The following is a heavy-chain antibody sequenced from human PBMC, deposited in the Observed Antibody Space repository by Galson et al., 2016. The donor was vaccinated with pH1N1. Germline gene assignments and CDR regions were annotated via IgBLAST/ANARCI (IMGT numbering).Heavy chain of an antibody. CDR1: GFSVSSNY. Sequence: SLRLSCATSGFSVSSNYINWVRQAPGKGLEWVSVLYPGETTYYADSVKGRFTISRDNSKNTLFLQMNSLRADDTAVYYCAGGPTRAQLEDHWGQGTLVTVSS. CDR3: AGGPTRAQLEDH. J-gene: IGHJ4*02. V-gene: IGHV3-53*01. CDR2: LYPGETT. D-gene: IGHD6-13*01.